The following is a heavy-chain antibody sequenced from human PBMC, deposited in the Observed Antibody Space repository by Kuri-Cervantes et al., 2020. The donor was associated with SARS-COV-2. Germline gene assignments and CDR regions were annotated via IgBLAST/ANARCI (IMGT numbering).Heavy chain of an antibody. Sequence: SVKVSCKSSGGTFSNHAISWVRQAPGQGLEWMGGILPILDAANYAQKFQGRVTITADESTSTAYMELSSLRSEDTAVYYCAREPTINWSDIGNSLDVWGKGTAVTVSS. D-gene: IGHD1-20*01. J-gene: IGHJ6*04. CDR1: GGTFSNHA. CDR2: ILPILDAA. CDR3: AREPTINWSDIGNSLDV. V-gene: IGHV1-69*13.